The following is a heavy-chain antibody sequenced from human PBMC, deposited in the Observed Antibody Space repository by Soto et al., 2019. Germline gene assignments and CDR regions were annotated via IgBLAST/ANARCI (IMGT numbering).Heavy chain of an antibody. CDR3: ARDRVTRYHGSGSHYNTGYYYGMDV. CDR2: IIPIFGTA. CDR1: GGTFSSYA. Sequence: SVKVSCKASGGTFSSYAISWVRQAPGQGLEWMGGIIPIFGTANYAQKFQGRVTITADESTSTAYMELSSLRSEDTAVYYCARDRVTRYHGSGSHYNTGYYYGMDVWGQGTTVTVSS. V-gene: IGHV1-69*13. J-gene: IGHJ6*02. D-gene: IGHD3-10*01.